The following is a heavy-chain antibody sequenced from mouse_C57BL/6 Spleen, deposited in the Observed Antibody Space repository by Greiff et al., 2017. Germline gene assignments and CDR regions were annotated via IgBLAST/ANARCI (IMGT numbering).Heavy chain of an antibody. V-gene: IGHV5-6*01. CDR1: GFTFSSYG. D-gene: IGHD2-3*01. J-gene: IGHJ2*01. CDR2: ISSGGSYT. Sequence: EVKLMESGGDLVKPGGSLKLSCAASGFTFSSYGMSWVRQTPDKRLEWVATISSGGSYTYYPDSVKGRFTISRDNAKNTLYLQMSSLKSEDTAMYYCARQDDGYYLDYWGQGTTLTVSS. CDR3: ARQDDGYYLDY.